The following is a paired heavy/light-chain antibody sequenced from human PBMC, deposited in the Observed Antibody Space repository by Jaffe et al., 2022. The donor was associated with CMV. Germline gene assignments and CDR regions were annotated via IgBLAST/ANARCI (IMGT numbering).Light chain of an antibody. J-gene: IGLJ3*02. CDR2: YKSDSDK. V-gene: IGLV5-45*03. CDR3: MIWHSSAWV. CDR1: SGINVGTYR. Sequence: QAVLTQPSSLSASPGASASLTCTLRSGINVGTYRIYWYQQKPGSPPQYLLRYKSDSDKQQGSGVPSRFSGSKDASANAGILLISGLQSEDEADYYCMIWHSSAWVFGGGTKLTVL.
Heavy chain of an antibody. CDR1: GFTFSTYT. V-gene: IGHV3-21*01. J-gene: IGHJ4*02. D-gene: IGHD6-13*01. CDR2: ISSGTSYI. CDR3: ARVEGDRSSWYGVDY. Sequence: EVQLVESGGGLVKPGGSLRLSCAASGFTFSTYTMNWVRQAPGKGLEWVSSISSGTSYIYYADSVKGRFTISRDNAKNSLYLQMNSLRAEDTAVYYCARVEGDRSSWYGVDYWGQGTLVTVSS.